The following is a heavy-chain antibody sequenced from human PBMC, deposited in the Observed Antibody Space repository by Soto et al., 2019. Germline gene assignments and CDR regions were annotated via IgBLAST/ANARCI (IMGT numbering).Heavy chain of an antibody. CDR2: IYPGDSDT. V-gene: IGHV5-51*01. Sequence: GESLKISCKGSGYSFTSYWIGWVRQMPGKGLEWMGIIYPGDSDTRYSPSFQGQATISADKSISTAYLQWSSLKASDTAMYYCARTSSQTYYDFWSGYSLYYGMDVWGQGTTVTVSS. CDR3: ARTSSQTYYDFWSGYSLYYGMDV. D-gene: IGHD3-3*01. CDR1: GYSFTSYW. J-gene: IGHJ6*02.